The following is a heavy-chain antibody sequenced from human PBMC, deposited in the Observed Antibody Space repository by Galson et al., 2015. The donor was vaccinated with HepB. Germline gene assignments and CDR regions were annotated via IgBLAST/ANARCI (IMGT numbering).Heavy chain of an antibody. Sequence: SLRLSCAASGFTYSIFAMSWVRQAPGKGLEWVSTISSGGERTFYGDSVKGRFTISRDNSKNTLHLQMSSLRAEDTAVYYCAKFNSEAYSQCFDHWGQGISVTVSS. CDR2: ISSGGERT. CDR3: AKFNSEAYSQCFDH. J-gene: IGHJ4*02. D-gene: IGHD2/OR15-2a*01. V-gene: IGHV3-23*01. CDR1: GFTYSIFA.